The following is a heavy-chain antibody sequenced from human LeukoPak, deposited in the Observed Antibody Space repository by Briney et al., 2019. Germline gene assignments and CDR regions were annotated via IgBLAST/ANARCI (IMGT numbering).Heavy chain of an antibody. CDR2: ISGSGGST. J-gene: IGHJ4*02. V-gene: IGHV3-23*01. CDR3: AKALEVTAIFDY. D-gene: IGHD2-21*02. Sequence: PGGSLRLSCAASGFTFSSYEMNWVRQAPGKGLEWVSAISGSGGSTYYADSVKGRFTISRDNSKNTLYLQMNSLRAEDTAVYYCAKALEVTAIFDYWGQGTLVTVSS. CDR1: GFTFSSYE.